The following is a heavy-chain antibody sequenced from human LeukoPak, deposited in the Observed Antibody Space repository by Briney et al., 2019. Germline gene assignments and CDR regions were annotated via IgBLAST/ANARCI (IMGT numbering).Heavy chain of an antibody. CDR3: TRPHVDGGYYYHQY. CDR1: GFTFNTYA. CDR2: IIGSGKST. D-gene: IGHD3-22*01. V-gene: IGHV3-23*01. J-gene: IGHJ4*01. Sequence: PGGSLRLSCAASGFTFNTYAMSWVRQAPGKGLEWVSGIIGSGKSTFYADSVKGRFTISRDNSRNTLYLQMNSLRVEDTAVYYCTRPHVDGGYYYHQYWGHGTLVTVSS.